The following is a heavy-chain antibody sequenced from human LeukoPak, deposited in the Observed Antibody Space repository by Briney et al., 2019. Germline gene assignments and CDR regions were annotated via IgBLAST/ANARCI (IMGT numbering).Heavy chain of an antibody. CDR2: IIPILGIA. CDR3: ARDEDV. Sequence: SVKVSCKASGGTFSSYAISWVRQAPGQGLEWMGRIIPILGIANYAQKFQGRVTIIRDTSASTVYMELSSLRSEDTALYYCARDEDVWGQGTLVTVSS. J-gene: IGHJ4*02. V-gene: IGHV1-69*04. CDR1: GGTFSSYA. D-gene: IGHD5-24*01.